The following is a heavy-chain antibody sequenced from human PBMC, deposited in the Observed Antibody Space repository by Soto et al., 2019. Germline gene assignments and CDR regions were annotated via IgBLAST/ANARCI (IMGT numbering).Heavy chain of an antibody. CDR1: GFTFSNYW. CDR3: AAMTGTFPRDY. CDR2: IKQDGSEK. Sequence: PGGSLRLSCAASGFTFSNYWMNWVRQAPGKGLEWVANIKQDGSEKYYVDFVKGRFTISRDNAKNSLYLQMNSLRAEDTAVFYCAAMTGTFPRDYWGQGTLVTSPQ. V-gene: IGHV3-7*05. J-gene: IGHJ4*02. D-gene: IGHD6-19*01.